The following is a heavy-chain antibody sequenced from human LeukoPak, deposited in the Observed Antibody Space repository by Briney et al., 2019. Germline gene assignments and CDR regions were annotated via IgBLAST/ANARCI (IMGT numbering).Heavy chain of an antibody. CDR3: ARAPWYYGSGSPNWFDP. J-gene: IGHJ5*02. V-gene: IGHV4-39*07. Sequence: PSETLSLTCTVSGGSISSSNYYWGWIRLPPGKGLEWIGSIYYSGSTYYNPSLKSRVTISVDTSKNQFSLKLSSVTAADTAVYYCARAPWYYGSGSPNWFDPWGQGTLVTVSS. CDR1: GGSISSSNYY. CDR2: IYYSGST. D-gene: IGHD3-10*01.